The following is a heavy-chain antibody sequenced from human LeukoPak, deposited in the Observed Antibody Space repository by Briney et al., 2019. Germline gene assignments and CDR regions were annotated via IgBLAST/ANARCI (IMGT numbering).Heavy chain of an antibody. J-gene: IGHJ3*02. V-gene: IGHV1-69*13. CDR1: GGTFSSYA. Sequence: GASVNVSCKASGGTFSSYAISWVRQAPGHGLKWMGRIIPIFGTANYAQKFQGRVTITADESTSTAYMELSSLRSEDTAVYYCASCSSTSCYTADDAFDIWGQGTMVTVS. D-gene: IGHD2-2*02. CDR2: IIPIFGTA. CDR3: ASCSSTSCYTADDAFDI.